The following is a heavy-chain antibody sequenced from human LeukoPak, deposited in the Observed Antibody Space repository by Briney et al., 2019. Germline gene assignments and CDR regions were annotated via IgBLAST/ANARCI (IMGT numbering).Heavy chain of an antibody. CDR1: GYTFTGYY. V-gene: IGHV1-2*02. CDR3: ARGRGYSYGHGDY. D-gene: IGHD5-18*01. CDR2: INPNSGGA. J-gene: IGHJ4*02. Sequence: GASVKVSYKASGYTFTGYYMHWVRQAPGQGLEWMGWINPNSGGANYAQKFQGRVTMTRDTSISTAYMELSRLRSDDTAVYYCARGRGYSYGHGDYWGQGTLVTVSS.